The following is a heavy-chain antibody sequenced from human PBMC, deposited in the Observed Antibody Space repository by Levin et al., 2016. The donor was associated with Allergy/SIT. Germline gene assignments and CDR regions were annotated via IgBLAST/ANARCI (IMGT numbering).Heavy chain of an antibody. CDR3: ARGTWYNSNGLAYYYGIDV. CDR1: GFIFRTYA. D-gene: IGHD1-1*01. V-gene: IGHV3-30*04. Sequence: GESLKISCTASGFIFRTYAMHWVRLAPGKGLEWVAIISYDGSNIYYRDSVKGRFTISRDNSKNTLLLQMNGLRGEDTAVYFCARGTWYNSNGLAYYYGIDVWGQGTTVTVSS. J-gene: IGHJ6*02. CDR2: ISYDGSNI.